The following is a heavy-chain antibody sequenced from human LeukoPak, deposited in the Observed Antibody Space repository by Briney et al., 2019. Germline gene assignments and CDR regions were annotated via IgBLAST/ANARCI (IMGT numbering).Heavy chain of an antibody. Sequence: PSETLSLTCTVSGYSISSGYYWGWIRQPPGKGLGWIGSIYHSGSTYYNPSLKSRVTISVDKSKNQFSLKLSSVTAADTAVYYCARDALHTYSSSWYNIVGAFDIWGQGTMVTVSS. CDR3: ARDALHTYSSSWYNIVGAFDI. J-gene: IGHJ3*02. CDR2: IYHSGST. CDR1: GYSISSGYY. V-gene: IGHV4-38-2*02. D-gene: IGHD6-13*01.